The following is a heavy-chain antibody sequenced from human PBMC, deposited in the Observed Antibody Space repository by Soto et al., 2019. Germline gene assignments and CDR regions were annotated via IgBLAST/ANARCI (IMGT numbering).Heavy chain of an antibody. J-gene: IGHJ6*02. D-gene: IGHD3-9*01. CDR2: ISAYNGNT. V-gene: IGHV1-18*01. CDR3: AREGYYDILTGYSTEGYYYYGMDV. Sequence: ASVKVSCKASGYTFTSYGISWVRQAPGQGLEWMGWISAYNGNTNYAQKLQGRVTMTTDTSTSTAYMELRSLRSDDTAVYYCAREGYYDILTGYSTEGYYYYGMDVWGQGTTVTVSS. CDR1: GYTFTSYG.